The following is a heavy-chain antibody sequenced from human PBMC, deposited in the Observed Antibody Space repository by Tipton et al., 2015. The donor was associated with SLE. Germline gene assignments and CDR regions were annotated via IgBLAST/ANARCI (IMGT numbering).Heavy chain of an antibody. CDR1: GGSISSGNW. J-gene: IGHJ5*02. Sequence: TLSLTCAVSGGSISSGNWWIWVRQPPGKGLEWIGEIYHSGSTNYNPSLKSRVTISVDKSKNHFSLNLSSVTAADTAVYYCASEGPARNNRFDPWDQGTLVTVSS. CDR2: IYHSGST. V-gene: IGHV4-4*02. CDR3: ASEGPARNNRFDP. D-gene: IGHD2-2*01.